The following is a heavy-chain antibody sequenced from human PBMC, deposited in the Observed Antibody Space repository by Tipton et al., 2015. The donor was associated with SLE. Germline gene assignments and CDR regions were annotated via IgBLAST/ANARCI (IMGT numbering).Heavy chain of an antibody. J-gene: IGHJ2*01. CDR1: GFTFSSFE. Sequence: SLRLSCAGSGFTFSSFEVNWVRQAPGKGLEWVSYISSSGSTNYYADSVKGRFTISRDNAKNSLYLQMNSLRAEDTAVYYCARDKAWYFDLWGRGTLVTVS. CDR2: ISSSGSTN. CDR3: ARDKAWYFDL. V-gene: IGHV3-48*03.